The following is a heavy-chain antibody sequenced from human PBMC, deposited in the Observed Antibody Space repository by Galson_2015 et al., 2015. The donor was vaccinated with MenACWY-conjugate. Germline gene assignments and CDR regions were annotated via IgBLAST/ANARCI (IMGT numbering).Heavy chain of an antibody. V-gene: IGHV3-74*01. D-gene: IGHD1-26*01. CDR1: GFTFSTYW. J-gene: IGHJ4*02. CDR3: ATAGSYRFDY. CDR2: IDPDGSTT. Sequence: LRLSCAPSGFTFSTYWMHWVRQAPGKGLEWVSRIDPDGSTTDYAESMKGRLTISRDNAKNTLFLQIHSLRVEDTAVYYCATAGSYRFDYWGQGALVTVSS.